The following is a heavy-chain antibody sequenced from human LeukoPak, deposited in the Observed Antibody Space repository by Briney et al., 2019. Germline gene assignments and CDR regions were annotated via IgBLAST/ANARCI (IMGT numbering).Heavy chain of an antibody. CDR2: LSGTGGST. CDR3: AKNRRVEATPVDY. CDR1: GFKFGTYA. J-gene: IGHJ4*02. Sequence: PGGSLRLSCEASGFKFGTYAMTWVRQAPGKGLEWVSTLSGTGGSTYYADSVKGRFTISRDNSENTLFLQMNSLKAEDTAIYYCAKNRRVEATPVDYWGQGTLVTVSS. D-gene: IGHD2-15*01. V-gene: IGHV3-23*01.